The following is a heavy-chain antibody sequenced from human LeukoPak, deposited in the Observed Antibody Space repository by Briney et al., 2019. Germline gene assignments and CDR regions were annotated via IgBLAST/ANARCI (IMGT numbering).Heavy chain of an antibody. V-gene: IGHV4-4*02. CDR1: GGSISSSNW. Sequence: PSGTLSLTCAVSGGSISSSNWWSWIRQPPGKGLEWIGEIYHSGSTNYNPSLKSRVTISIDTSKNQFSLKLNSVTAADTAVYYCATTLAEASYWFFDLWGRGTLVTVSS. D-gene: IGHD3-16*02. J-gene: IGHJ2*01. CDR3: ATTLAEASYWFFDL. CDR2: IYHSGST.